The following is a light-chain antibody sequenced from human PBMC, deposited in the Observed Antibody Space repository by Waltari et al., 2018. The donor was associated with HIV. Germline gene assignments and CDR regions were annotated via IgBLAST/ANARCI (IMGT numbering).Light chain of an antibody. CDR1: SSNLGAGFD. Sequence: QSVLTQPPSVSGAPGQRVSISCTGRSSNLGAGFDAQWYQQLPGAAPRLLIYDNNNRPSGVPGRFSGSRSGTSASLAITGLQADDEADYYCQSFDSGLTAVVFGGGTKLTVL. CDR2: DNN. V-gene: IGLV1-40*01. J-gene: IGLJ2*01. CDR3: QSFDSGLTAVV.